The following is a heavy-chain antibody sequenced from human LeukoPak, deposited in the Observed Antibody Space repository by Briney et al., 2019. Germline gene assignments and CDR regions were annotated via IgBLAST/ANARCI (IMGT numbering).Heavy chain of an antibody. J-gene: IGHJ5*02. Sequence: SETLSLTCAVYGGSFSGYYWSWIRQPPGKGLEWIGEINHSGSTNYNPSLKSRVAISVDTSKNQFSLKLSSVTAADTAVYYCASYTYCSGGSCYSGNWFDPWGQGTLVTVSS. CDR3: ASYTYCSGGSCYSGNWFDP. V-gene: IGHV4-34*01. CDR1: GGSFSGYY. CDR2: INHSGST. D-gene: IGHD2-15*01.